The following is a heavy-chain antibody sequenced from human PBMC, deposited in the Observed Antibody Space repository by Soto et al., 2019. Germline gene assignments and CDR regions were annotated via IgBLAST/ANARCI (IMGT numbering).Heavy chain of an antibody. CDR1: GYTFTSYG. Sequence: QVQLVQSGAEVKKPGASVKVSCKASGYTFTSYGISWVRQAPGQGLEWMGWISAYNGNTNYAQKLQGRVTMTSDTSTSTAYMEPRSLRSDDTAVYYCARLVVVAATRVYYYYYMDVWGKGTTVTVSS. V-gene: IGHV1-18*01. J-gene: IGHJ6*03. D-gene: IGHD2-15*01. CDR3: ARLVVVAATRVYYYYYMDV. CDR2: ISAYNGNT.